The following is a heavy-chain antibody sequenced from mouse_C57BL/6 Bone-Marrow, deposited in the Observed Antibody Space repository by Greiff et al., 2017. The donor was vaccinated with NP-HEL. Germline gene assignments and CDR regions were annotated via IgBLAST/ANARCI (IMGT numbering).Heavy chain of an antibody. J-gene: IGHJ1*03. V-gene: IGHV1-7*01. CDR2: INPSSGYT. CDR3: ARRDWDVGWYFDV. CDR1: GYTFSSYW. D-gene: IGHD4-1*01. Sequence: VQLQQSGAELAKPGASVKLSCKASGYTFSSYWMHWVKQRPGQGLEWIGYINPSSGYTKYNQKFKDKATLTADKSSSTAYMQLISLTYEDSAVYYCARRDWDVGWYFDVWGTGTTVTVSS.